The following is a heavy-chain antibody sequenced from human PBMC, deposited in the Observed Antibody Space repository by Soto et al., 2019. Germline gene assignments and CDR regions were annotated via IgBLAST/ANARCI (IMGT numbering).Heavy chain of an antibody. CDR2: ISGSGGST. V-gene: IGHV3-23*01. CDR3: PKVYSSGWSPRDY. CDR1: GFTFSSYA. Sequence: EVQLLESGGGLVQPGGSLRLSCGASGFTFSSYAMSWVRQAPGKGLEWVSAISGSGGSTYYADSVKGRFTISRDNSKNTLYLQMNSLRAEDTAVYYCPKVYSSGWSPRDYWGQGPLVTVSS. D-gene: IGHD6-19*01. J-gene: IGHJ4*02.